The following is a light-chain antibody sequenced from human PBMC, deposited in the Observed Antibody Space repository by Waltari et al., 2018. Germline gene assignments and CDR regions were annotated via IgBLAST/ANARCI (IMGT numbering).Light chain of an antibody. CDR1: QSVGAG. J-gene: IGKJ4*02. V-gene: IGKV3-11*01. Sequence: DIVLTQSPATLSLSPGERDTLSCWASQSVGAGLAWYQQIAGQAPRLLIYDASNRATAITARFSGIGSGADFALTIRSLEPEDFAVYYCQQRYTWPRTFGGGTKVEIE. CDR3: QQRYTWPRT. CDR2: DAS.